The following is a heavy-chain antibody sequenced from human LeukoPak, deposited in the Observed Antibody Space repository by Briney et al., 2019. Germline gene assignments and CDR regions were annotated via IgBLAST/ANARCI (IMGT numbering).Heavy chain of an antibody. D-gene: IGHD6-19*01. J-gene: IGHJ4*02. Sequence: GASVKVSCKASGYTFTAYYIHWVRQAPGQGLEWMAWINPNNGGTNYAQKFQGRVTMTRGTSISTAYMELSRLRSDDTAVYYCATISVAAKVNYWGQGTLLTVSS. CDR1: GYTFTAYY. CDR2: INPNNGGT. CDR3: ATISVAAKVNY. V-gene: IGHV1-2*02.